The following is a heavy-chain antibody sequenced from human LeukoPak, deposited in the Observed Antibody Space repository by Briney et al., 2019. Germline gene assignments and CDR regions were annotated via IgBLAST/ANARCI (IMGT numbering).Heavy chain of an antibody. CDR1: GYTFTSYG. CDR2: ISGYNGNT. V-gene: IGHV1-18*01. Sequence: ASVKVSCKASGYTFTSYGISWVRQAPGQGLEWMGWISGYNGNTNYVQKLQGRVTMTTDTSTSTAYMELRSLRSDDTAVYYCARAPRKYYYYGSGSYYHYYYYYMDVWGKGTTVTISS. J-gene: IGHJ6*03. CDR3: ARAPRKYYYYGSGSYYHYYYYYMDV. D-gene: IGHD3-10*01.